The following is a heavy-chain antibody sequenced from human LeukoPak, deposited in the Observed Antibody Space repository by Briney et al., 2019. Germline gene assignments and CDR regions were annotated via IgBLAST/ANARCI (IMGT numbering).Heavy chain of an antibody. CDR3: ASPPSYYYETSGYSHDAFDL. CDR2: ISHSGSA. D-gene: IGHD3-22*01. V-gene: IGHV4-39*01. Sequence: SETLSLTCTVSGGPLSSNTYYWGWIRQPPGKGLEWIGSISHSGSAYYSPSLKSRVSISVDTSMTQMSLKLSSVTASDTAVYYCASPPSYYYETSGYSHDAFDLWGQGTMITVSS. J-gene: IGHJ3*01. CDR1: GGPLSSNTYY.